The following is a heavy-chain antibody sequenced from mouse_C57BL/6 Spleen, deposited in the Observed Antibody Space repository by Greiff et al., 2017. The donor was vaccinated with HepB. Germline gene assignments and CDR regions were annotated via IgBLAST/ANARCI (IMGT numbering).Heavy chain of an antibody. CDR3: TREVNWDQEHYAMDY. V-gene: IGHV5-9-1*02. CDR1: GFTFSSYA. D-gene: IGHD4-1*01. CDR2: ISSGGDYI. Sequence: EVQVVESGEGLVKPGGSLKLSCAASGFTFSSYAMSWVRQTPEKRLEWVAYISSGGDYIYYADTVKGRFTISRDNARNTLYLQMSSLKSEDTAMYYCTREVNWDQEHYAMDYWGQGTSVTVSS. J-gene: IGHJ4*01.